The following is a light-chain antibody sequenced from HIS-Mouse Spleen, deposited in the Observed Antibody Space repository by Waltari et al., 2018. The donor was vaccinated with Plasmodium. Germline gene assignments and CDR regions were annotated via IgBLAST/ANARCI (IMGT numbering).Light chain of an antibody. Sequence: QSALTQPRSVSGSPGQSVTIPCTGTTSDVGGYNYVSWYQQHPGKAPKLMIYDVSTRPSGVPDRFSGSKSGNTASLTISGLQAEDEADYYCCSYAGSYTWVFGGGTKLTVL. CDR2: DVS. CDR1: TSDVGGYNY. V-gene: IGLV2-11*01. CDR3: CSYAGSYTWV. J-gene: IGLJ3*02.